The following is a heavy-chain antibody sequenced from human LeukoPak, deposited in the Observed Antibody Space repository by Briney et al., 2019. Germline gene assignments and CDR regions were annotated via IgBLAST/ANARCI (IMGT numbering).Heavy chain of an antibody. V-gene: IGHV3-23*01. CDR1: GFTFSSYA. Sequence: GGSLRLSCAASGFTFSSYAMSWVRQAPGKGLEWVSAISGSGGSTYYADSVKGRFTISRDNSKNTLYLQMNSLRAEDTAVYYCANDLEVWFGELLSSSDYWGQGTLVTVSP. CDR3: ANDLEVWFGELLSSSDY. D-gene: IGHD3-10*01. CDR2: ISGSGGST. J-gene: IGHJ4*02.